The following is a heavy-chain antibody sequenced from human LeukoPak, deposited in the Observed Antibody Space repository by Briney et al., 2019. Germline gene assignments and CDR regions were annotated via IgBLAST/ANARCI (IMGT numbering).Heavy chain of an antibody. CDR3: ARGPWVDILTGYTTYGGMDV. Sequence: GGSLRLSCAASGFTFSSYSMNWVRQAPGKGLEWVSAIGTAGDTYYPGSVKGRFTISRENAKNSLYLQMNSLRAGDTAVYYCARGPWVDILTGYTTYGGMDVWGQGTTVTVSS. D-gene: IGHD3-9*01. V-gene: IGHV3-13*01. J-gene: IGHJ6*02. CDR2: IGTAGDT. CDR1: GFTFSSYS.